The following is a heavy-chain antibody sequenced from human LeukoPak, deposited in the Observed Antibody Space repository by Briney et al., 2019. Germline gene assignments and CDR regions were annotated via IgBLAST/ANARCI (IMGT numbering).Heavy chain of an antibody. D-gene: IGHD3-16*02. Sequence: ASVKVSCKASGYTFANYALHWVRQAPGQRLEWMGWINAGNGNTKYSQKFQGRVTITRDTSANTAYMELSSLRSEVTAVYYCARGPSWGSYRSDAFDIWGQGTMVTVSS. CDR2: INAGNGNT. CDR1: GYTFANYA. V-gene: IGHV1-3*01. J-gene: IGHJ3*02. CDR3: ARGPSWGSYRSDAFDI.